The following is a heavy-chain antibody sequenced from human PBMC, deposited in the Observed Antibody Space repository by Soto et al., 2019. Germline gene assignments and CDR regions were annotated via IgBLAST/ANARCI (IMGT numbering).Heavy chain of an antibody. V-gene: IGHV3-43D*04. J-gene: IGHJ6*02. CDR2: ISWDGGST. D-gene: IGHD6-13*01. CDR3: AKDRGIAAAGPYYYYGMDV. CDR1: GFTFDDYA. Sequence: PGGSLRLSCAASGFTFDDYAMHWVRQAPGKGLEWVSLISWDGGSTYYADSVKGRFTISRDNSKNSLYLQMNSLRAEDTALYYCAKDRGIAAAGPYYYYGMDVWGQGTTVTV.